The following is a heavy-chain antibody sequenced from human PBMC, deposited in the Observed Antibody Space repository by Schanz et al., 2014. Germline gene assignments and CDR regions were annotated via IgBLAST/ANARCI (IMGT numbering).Heavy chain of an antibody. J-gene: IGHJ6*03. D-gene: IGHD2-21*02. V-gene: IGHV3-9*01. CDR3: ARPSDSSWYMDV. CDR1: GFRFDDYA. CDR2: INSDGTTT. Sequence: EVQLVESGGGLVQPGRSLRLSCVASGFRFDDYAMHWVRQAPGKGLVWVSHINSDGTTTTYADSVKGRFTISRDAAKDSLFLQMTSLRADDTAVYFCARPSDSSWYMDVWGKGTTVTVSS.